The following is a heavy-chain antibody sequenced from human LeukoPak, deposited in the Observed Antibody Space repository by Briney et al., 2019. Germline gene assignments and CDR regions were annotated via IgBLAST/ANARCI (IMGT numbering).Heavy chain of an antibody. V-gene: IGHV3-7*01. Sequence: GGSLRLSCTASGFTFSDYWMTWVRQAPGKGLEWVANIKQDGSEKYYVDSVKGRFTISRDNAKNSLYLQMSSLRAEDTAVYYCARGWVVTPVPFDYWGQGTLVTVSS. D-gene: IGHD4-23*01. CDR2: IKQDGSEK. CDR3: ARGWVVTPVPFDY. J-gene: IGHJ4*02. CDR1: GFTFSDYW.